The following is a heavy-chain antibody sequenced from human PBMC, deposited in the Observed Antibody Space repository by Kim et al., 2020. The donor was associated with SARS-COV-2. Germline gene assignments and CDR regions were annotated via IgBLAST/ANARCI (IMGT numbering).Heavy chain of an antibody. D-gene: IGHD3-10*02. V-gene: IGHV4-59*13. CDR3: ARDDYYGRGVCDP. CDR2: IYYSGST. Sequence: SETLSLTCTVSGGSISSYYWSWIRQPPGKGLEWIGYIYYSGSTNYNPSLKSRVTISVDTSKNQFSLKLSSVTAADTAVYYCARDDYYGRGVCDPGGQGTL. CDR1: GGSISSYY. J-gene: IGHJ5*02.